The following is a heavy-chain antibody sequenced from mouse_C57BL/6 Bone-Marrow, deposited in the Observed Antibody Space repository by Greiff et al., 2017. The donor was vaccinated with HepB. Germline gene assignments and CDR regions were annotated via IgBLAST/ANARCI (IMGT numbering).Heavy chain of an antibody. CDR2: IDPENGDT. V-gene: IGHV14-4*01. CDR1: GFNIKDDY. D-gene: IGHD2-3*01. CDR3: TTDDGYSGY. Sequence: VQLQQSGAELVRPGASVKLSCTASGFNIKDDYMHWVNQRPEQGLEWIGWIDPENGDTEYASKFQGKATITADTSSNTAYLQLSSLTSEDTAVYYCTTDDGYSGYWGQGTTLTVSS. J-gene: IGHJ2*01.